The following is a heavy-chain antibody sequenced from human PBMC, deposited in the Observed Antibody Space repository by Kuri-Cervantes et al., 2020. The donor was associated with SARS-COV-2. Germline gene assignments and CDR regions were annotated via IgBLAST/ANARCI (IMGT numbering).Heavy chain of an antibody. CDR2: IYTGGTT. J-gene: IGHJ6*03. D-gene: IGHD1-14*01. V-gene: IGHV3-53*01. Sequence: GESLKFSCAASGFTVSSNYMSWVRQAPGKGVEWVSIIYTGGTTHYADSVKGRFTISRDNSKNTLYLQMNSLRAEDTAVYYCAREGSNDHHDYYDYCMDVWGKGTTVTVSS. CDR1: GFTVSSNY. CDR3: AREGSNDHHDYYDYCMDV.